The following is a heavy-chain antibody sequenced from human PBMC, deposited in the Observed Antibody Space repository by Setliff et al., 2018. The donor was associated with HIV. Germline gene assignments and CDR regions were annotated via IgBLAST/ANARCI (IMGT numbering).Heavy chain of an antibody. J-gene: IGHJ3*02. CDR3: ARLGMTTVGIGDVFDI. CDR2: INNSGST. CDR1: GGSFSGCY. V-gene: IGHV4-34*01. D-gene: IGHD4-17*01. Sequence: PSETLSLTCAVYGGSFSGCYWTWIRQPPGKGLEWIGEINNSGSTNYNPSLKSRVTISVDTSKNQFSLRVRSVTAADTAVYYCARLGMTTVGIGDVFDIWGQGAMVTVSS.